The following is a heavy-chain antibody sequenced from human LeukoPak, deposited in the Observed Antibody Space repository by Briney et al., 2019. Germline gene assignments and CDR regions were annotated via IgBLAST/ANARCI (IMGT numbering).Heavy chain of an antibody. V-gene: IGHV3-23*01. CDR1: GFTFSSYA. CDR3: ARGGYSYGFDY. D-gene: IGHD5-18*01. CDR2: ITGSGDYT. Sequence: GGSLRLSCAASGFTFSSYAMSWVRQAPGKGLEWVSAITGSGDYTNFADSVKGRITISRDNSKNTLYLQMNSLRAEDTAVYYCARGGYSYGFDYWGQGTLVTVSS. J-gene: IGHJ4*02.